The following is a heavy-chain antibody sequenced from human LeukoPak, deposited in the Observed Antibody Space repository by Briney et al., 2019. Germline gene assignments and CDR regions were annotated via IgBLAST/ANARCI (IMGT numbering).Heavy chain of an antibody. V-gene: IGHV3-48*02. Sequence: GGSLRLSCAASGFTFSSYSMIWVRQAPGKGPEWVSYISSSSSTIYYADSVKGRFTISRDNAKNSLYLQMNSLRDEDTAVYYCARAYCGGDCYFRSYYGMDVWGQGTTVTVSS. D-gene: IGHD2-21*02. CDR1: GFTFSSYS. CDR3: ARAYCGGDCYFRSYYGMDV. J-gene: IGHJ6*02. CDR2: ISSSSSTI.